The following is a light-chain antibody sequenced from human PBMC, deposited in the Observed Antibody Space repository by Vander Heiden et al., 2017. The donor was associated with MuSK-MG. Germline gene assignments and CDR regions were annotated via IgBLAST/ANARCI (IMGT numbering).Light chain of an antibody. Sequence: DIQVTQSPSFLSASVGDRVTITCRASQGISSSLAWYQEKPGEAPKLLIYAASTLQSGVPSRFSGSGSGTEFTLTITSLQPEDFATYSCQQLNSYPLTFGGGTKVEIK. V-gene: IGKV1-9*01. CDR1: QGISSS. CDR2: AAS. CDR3: QQLNSYPLT. J-gene: IGKJ4*01.